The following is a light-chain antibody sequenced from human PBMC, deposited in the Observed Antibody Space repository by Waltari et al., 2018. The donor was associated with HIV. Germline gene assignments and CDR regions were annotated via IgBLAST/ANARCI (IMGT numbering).Light chain of an antibody. CDR1: SSDVGAYNY. J-gene: IGLJ2*01. Sequence: QSALTQPPSASGSLGQSVTISCTGTSSDVGAYNYVSWYQQQPGKAPKLIIYEVSKRPSGVPYRFFGSSSGNTASLTVSGLQAEDEADYYCSSYAGSNTFLLFGGGTKLTVL. CDR3: SSYAGSNTFLL. V-gene: IGLV2-8*01. CDR2: EVS.